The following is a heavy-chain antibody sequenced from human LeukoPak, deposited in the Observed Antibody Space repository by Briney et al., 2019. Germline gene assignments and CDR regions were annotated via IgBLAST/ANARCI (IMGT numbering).Heavy chain of an antibody. CDR3: ARLAPDVREGDLLHFDY. Sequence: PSETLSLTCTVPGGSISSSSYYWGWIRQPPGKGLEWIGTIYYSGSIYYNPSLKSRITMSVDTSKNQFSLKLSSVTAADTAVYYCARLAPDVREGDLLHFDYWGQGTLVTVSS. D-gene: IGHD1-26*01. CDR1: GGSISSSSYY. J-gene: IGHJ4*02. CDR2: IYYSGSI. V-gene: IGHV4-39*01.